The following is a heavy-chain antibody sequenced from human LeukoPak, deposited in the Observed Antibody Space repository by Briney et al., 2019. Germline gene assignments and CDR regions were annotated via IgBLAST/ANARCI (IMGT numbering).Heavy chain of an antibody. CDR3: ARDGSSGWTWYFDY. Sequence: GRSLRLSCAASGFTLSSYAMHWVRQAPGKGLEWVAVISYDGSNKYYADSVKGRFTISRDNSKNTLYLQMNSLRAEDTAVYYCARDGSSGWTWYFDYWGQGTLVTVSS. D-gene: IGHD6-19*01. CDR1: GFTLSSYA. J-gene: IGHJ4*02. CDR2: ISYDGSNK. V-gene: IGHV3-30-3*01.